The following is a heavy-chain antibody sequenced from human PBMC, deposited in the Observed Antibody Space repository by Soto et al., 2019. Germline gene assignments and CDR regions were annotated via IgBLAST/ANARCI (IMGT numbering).Heavy chain of an antibody. CDR1: GGSISGFY. CDR2: IYYSGSA. D-gene: IGHD2-21*01. J-gene: IGHJ5*02. V-gene: IGHV4-59*01. CDR3: ARRAVVAVTGSLDNWLDP. Sequence: PSETLSLTCTVSGGSISGFYWGWIRQPPGKGLEWIGNIYYSGSANYDPSLRSRVTISVDTSRNQFSLKVNSVTAADTAVYYCARRAVVAVTGSLDNWLDPWGQGSLVTVSS.